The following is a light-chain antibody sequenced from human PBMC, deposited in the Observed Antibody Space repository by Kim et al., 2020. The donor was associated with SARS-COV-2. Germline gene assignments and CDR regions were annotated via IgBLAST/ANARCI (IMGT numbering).Light chain of an antibody. J-gene: IGLJ1*01. Sequence: GEGAGRGGGGGDVGGRGVDWYQQKPGQAPVLVIYYDSDRPSGIPERFSGSNSGNTATLPISRVEAGDEADYYCQVWDSSSDHYVFGTGTKVTVL. CDR2: YDS. CDR1: DVGGRG. CDR3: QVWDSSSDHYV. V-gene: IGLV3-21*04.